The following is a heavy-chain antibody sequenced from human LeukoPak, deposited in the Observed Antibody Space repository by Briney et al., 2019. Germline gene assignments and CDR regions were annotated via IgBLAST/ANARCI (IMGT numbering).Heavy chain of an antibody. V-gene: IGHV3-23*01. J-gene: IGHJ4*02. Sequence: SGGSLRLSCAASGFTFRSYVMSWVRLAPGKGLEWVSGLNTDGAWIYYADSVKGRFTISRDNSENTLYLQMNSLRVEDTAIYYCAKDYYDSSGYYYFDYWGQGTLVTVSS. D-gene: IGHD3-22*01. CDR2: LNTDGAWI. CDR1: GFTFRSYV. CDR3: AKDYYDSSGYYYFDY.